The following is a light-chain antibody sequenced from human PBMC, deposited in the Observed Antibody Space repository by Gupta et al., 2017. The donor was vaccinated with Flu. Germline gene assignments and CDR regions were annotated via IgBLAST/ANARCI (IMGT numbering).Light chain of an antibody. CDR1: SANIGSNT. CDR3: AAWDDSLNGV. CDR2: SNN. J-gene: IGLJ3*02. V-gene: IGLV1-44*01. Sequence: QSVLTQPPQASGTPGQRVTIACSGSSANIGSNTVNWYQQLPGTAPKLLIYSNNQRPSGVPDRFSGSKSGTSASLAISGLQSEDEADDYCAAWDDSLNGVFGGGTKLTVL.